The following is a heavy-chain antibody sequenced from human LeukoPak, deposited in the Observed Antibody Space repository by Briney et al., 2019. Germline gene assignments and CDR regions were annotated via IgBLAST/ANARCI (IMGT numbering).Heavy chain of an antibody. V-gene: IGHV3-53*01. D-gene: IGHD2-15*01. CDR1: GFIVSSNY. CDR2: IYSGGST. J-gene: IGHJ3*02. Sequence: PGGSLRLSCAASGFIVSSNYMNWVRQAPGKGPEWASVIYSGGSTYYADSVKGRFTISRDNSKNTLYLQMNGLRAEDTAVYYCARARGGAKTRYDAFDIWGQGTMVTVSS. CDR3: ARARGGAKTRYDAFDI.